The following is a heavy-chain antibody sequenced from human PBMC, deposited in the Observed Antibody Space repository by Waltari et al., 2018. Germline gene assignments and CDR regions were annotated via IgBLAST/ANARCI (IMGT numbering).Heavy chain of an antibody. D-gene: IGHD1-1*01. CDR3: ARRTDPGTYFDY. V-gene: IGHV5-10-1*03. CDR1: GYSLTSNW. Sequence: EVQLVQSGAEVKKPGESLRISCKASGYSLTSNWISWVRQMPGKGLEWMGKIDPRDSYTNYSPSFQGHVTFSVDKSISTAYLQWHSLRASDTAMYYCARRTDPGTYFDYWGQGALVTVSS. J-gene: IGHJ4*02. CDR2: IDPRDSYT.